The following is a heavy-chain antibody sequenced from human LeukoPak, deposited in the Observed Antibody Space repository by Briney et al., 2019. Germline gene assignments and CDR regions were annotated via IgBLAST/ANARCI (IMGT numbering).Heavy chain of an antibody. CDR1: GFTFSYAW. Sequence: GGSLRLSCAASGFTFSYAWMSWVRQAPGKGLEWLGRIKSKTAGGTTDYAATVKGRFTISRHDSQNTLYLQMSGLRSEDTAVYYCTTYRYYYDRSGDYYWGQGALVTVSS. D-gene: IGHD3-22*01. CDR2: IKSKTAGGTT. CDR3: TTYRYYYDRSGDYY. V-gene: IGHV3-15*01. J-gene: IGHJ4*02.